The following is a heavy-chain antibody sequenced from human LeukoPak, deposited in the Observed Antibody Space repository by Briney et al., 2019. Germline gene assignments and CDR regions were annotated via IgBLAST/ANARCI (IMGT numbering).Heavy chain of an antibody. J-gene: IGHJ5*02. Sequence: GGSLRLSCAASGFTFSSYSMNWVRQAPGKGLEWVSYISSSSSTIYYADSVKGRFTISRDNAKNSLYLQMNSLRAEDTAVYYCARHRGTMVRGVIITSWFDPWGQGTLVTVSS. CDR3: ARHRGTMVRGVIITSWFDP. V-gene: IGHV3-48*04. D-gene: IGHD3-10*01. CDR1: GFTFSSYS. CDR2: ISSSSSTI.